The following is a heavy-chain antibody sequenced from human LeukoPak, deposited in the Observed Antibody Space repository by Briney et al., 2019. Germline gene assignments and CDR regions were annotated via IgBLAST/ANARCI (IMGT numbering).Heavy chain of an antibody. Sequence: GGSLRLSCAASGFSFSNYWMPWVRQAPGKGLVWVSIINTDGSSTYYADSVKGRFTISRDNAKNTLYLQMSSLGVEDTAVYYCARDFKDGHFWGQGTLVAVSS. V-gene: IGHV3-74*01. J-gene: IGHJ4*02. CDR3: ARDFKDGHF. CDR1: GFSFSNYW. CDR2: INTDGSST.